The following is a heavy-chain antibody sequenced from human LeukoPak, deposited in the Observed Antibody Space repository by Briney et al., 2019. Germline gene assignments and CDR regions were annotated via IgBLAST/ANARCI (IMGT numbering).Heavy chain of an antibody. CDR3: ARVGGIMVRGVIIIEGNWFDP. CDR2: IYYSGST. D-gene: IGHD3-10*01. Sequence: SQTLSLTCTVSGGSISSGGYYWSWIRQHPGKGLEWIGYIYYSGSTYYNPSLKSRVTISVDTSKNQFSLKLSSVTAADTAVYHCARVGGIMVRGVIIIEGNWFDPWGQGTLVTVSS. J-gene: IGHJ5*02. V-gene: IGHV4-31*03. CDR1: GGSISSGGYY.